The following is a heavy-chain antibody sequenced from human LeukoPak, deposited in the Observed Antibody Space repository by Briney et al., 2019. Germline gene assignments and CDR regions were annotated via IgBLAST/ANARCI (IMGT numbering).Heavy chain of an antibody. CDR1: GYTFTGYY. CDR3: ARDLYDILTGYSVGTIGH. J-gene: IGHJ5*02. V-gene: IGHV1-2*02. Sequence: GASVKVSCKASGYTFTGYYMHWVRQAPGQGLEWMGWINPNSGGSNYAQKFQGRVTMTRDTSISTAYMELSRLRSDDTAVYYCARDLYDILTGYSVGTIGHWGQGTLVTVSS. D-gene: IGHD3-9*01. CDR2: INPNSGGS.